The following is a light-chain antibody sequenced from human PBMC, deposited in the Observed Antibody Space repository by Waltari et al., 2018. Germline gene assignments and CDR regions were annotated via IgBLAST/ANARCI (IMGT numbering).Light chain of an antibody. V-gene: IGLV1-51*01. J-gene: IGLJ2*01. CDR2: DNN. Sequence: QSVLTQRPSVSAAAAQKVTIPCSGSSSNLGKNSVSWSQQLPGTAPNTLIHDNNKRPSGIPDRCSGSKSGTSATLGITGLQTGDEADYYCGAGDSSLSIVLFGGGTKLTVL. CDR3: GAGDSSLSIVL. CDR1: SSNLGKNS.